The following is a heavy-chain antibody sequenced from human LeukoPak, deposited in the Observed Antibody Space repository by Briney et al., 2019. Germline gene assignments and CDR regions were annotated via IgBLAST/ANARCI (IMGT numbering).Heavy chain of an antibody. Sequence: GGSLKISCKGSGYSFTSYWIGWVRQMPGKGLEWMGIIYPGDSDTRYSPSFQGQVTISADKSISTAYLQWSSLKASDTAMYYCARLDSAGYSSGWYGMDVWGQGTTVTVSS. CDR3: ARLDSAGYSSGWYGMDV. J-gene: IGHJ6*02. CDR2: IYPGDSDT. D-gene: IGHD6-19*01. V-gene: IGHV5-51*01. CDR1: GYSFTSYW.